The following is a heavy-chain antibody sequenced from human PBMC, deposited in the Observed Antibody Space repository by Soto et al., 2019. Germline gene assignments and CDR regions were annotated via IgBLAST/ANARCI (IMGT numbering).Heavy chain of an antibody. D-gene: IGHD3-22*01. CDR1: GYSFSFYG. J-gene: IGHJ4*02. CDR2: INPSDGSI. Sequence: ASVKVSCKASGYSFSFYGINWVRQAPGQGLEWMGWINPSDGSINFAQKFEDRVTMTTATSTNTVFLELRSLKSDDTAIYYCARDRLRGYDSSGFYSWGQGTMVTVSS. V-gene: IGHV1-18*01. CDR3: ARDRLRGYDSSGFYS.